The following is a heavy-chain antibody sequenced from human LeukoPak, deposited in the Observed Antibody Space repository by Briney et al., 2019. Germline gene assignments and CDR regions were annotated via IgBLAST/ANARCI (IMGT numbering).Heavy chain of an antibody. D-gene: IGHD3-16*02. CDR3: ASVSSLYDYVWGSYRF. V-gene: IGHV4-38-2*02. CDR1: GYSISSGYY. CDR2: IYHSGST. J-gene: IGHJ4*02. Sequence: SETLSLTCTVSGYSISSGYYWGWIRQPPGKGLEWIGSIYHSGSTYYNPSLKSRVTISVDTSKNQFSLKLSSVTAADTAVYYCASVSSLYDYVWGSYRFWGQGTLVTVSS.